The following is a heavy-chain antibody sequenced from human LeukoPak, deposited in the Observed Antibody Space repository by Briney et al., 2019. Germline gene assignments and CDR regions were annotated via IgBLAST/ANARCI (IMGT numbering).Heavy chain of an antibody. Sequence: GASVKVSCKASGYTFTGYYMHWVRQAPGQGLEWMGWINLNSGGTNYAQKFQGRVTMTRDTSISTAYMELSRLRSDDTAVYYCARDGYNHYFDYWGQGTLVTVSS. V-gene: IGHV1-2*02. CDR3: ARDGYNHYFDY. CDR2: INLNSGGT. J-gene: IGHJ4*02. D-gene: IGHD5-24*01. CDR1: GYTFTGYY.